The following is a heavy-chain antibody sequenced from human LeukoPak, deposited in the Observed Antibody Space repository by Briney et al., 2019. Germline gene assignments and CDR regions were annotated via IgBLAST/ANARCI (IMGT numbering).Heavy chain of an antibody. CDR3: VRHDGRGGATMGAFDS. J-gene: IGHJ5*01. D-gene: IGHD4/OR15-4a*01. Sequence: PSGALSVTFMISAGSISRSRHHGGWPRRSRGGGLECIGYIHYRQTIYYNPSLNSRVTISVVTSKDPFTLQLNSVTAADTAVYYCVRHDGRGGATMGAFDSWGQGALVTVSS. CDR1: AGSISRSRHH. V-gene: IGHV4-39*01. CDR2: IHYRQTI.